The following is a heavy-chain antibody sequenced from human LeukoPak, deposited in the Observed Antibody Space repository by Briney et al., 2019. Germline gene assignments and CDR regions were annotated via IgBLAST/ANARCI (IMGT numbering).Heavy chain of an antibody. CDR2: FDPEDGET. J-gene: IGHJ4*02. CDR3: ATRDDYGDYIGY. D-gene: IGHD4-17*01. Sequence: GASVKVSCKVSGYTLTELSMHWVRQAPGKGLEWMGGFDPEDGETIYAQKFQGRVTMTEDTSTDTAYMELSSLRSEDTAVYYCATRDDYGDYIGYWGQGTLVTVSS. V-gene: IGHV1-24*01. CDR1: GYTLTELS.